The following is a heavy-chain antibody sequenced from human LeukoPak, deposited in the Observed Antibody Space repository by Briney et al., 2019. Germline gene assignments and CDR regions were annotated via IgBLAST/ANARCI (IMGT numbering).Heavy chain of an antibody. V-gene: IGHV3-30-3*01. CDR2: ISYDGSNK. Sequence: GRSLRLSCAASGFTFSSYAMHWVRQAPGKGLEWVAVISYDGSNKYYADSVKGRFTISRDNSKNTLYLQMNSLRAEDTAVYYCARGNDYGGPHYWGQGTLVTVSS. CDR3: ARGNDYGGPHY. D-gene: IGHD4-23*01. J-gene: IGHJ4*02. CDR1: GFTFSSYA.